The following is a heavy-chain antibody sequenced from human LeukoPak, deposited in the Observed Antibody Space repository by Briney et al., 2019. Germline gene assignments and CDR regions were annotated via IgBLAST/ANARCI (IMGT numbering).Heavy chain of an antibody. CDR3: ARGQDIFDSSGYFSYGMDV. J-gene: IGHJ6*02. Sequence: PGGSLRLSCAASGFTFSSHPMHGVRQAPGKGLEYVSGISSNGGSTYYASSVKGRFTISRDNSKNTLYLQMGSLRAEDMAVYYCARGQDIFDSSGYFSYGMDVWGQGTTVTVSS. D-gene: IGHD3-22*01. CDR1: GFTFSSHP. V-gene: IGHV3-64*01. CDR2: ISSNGGST.